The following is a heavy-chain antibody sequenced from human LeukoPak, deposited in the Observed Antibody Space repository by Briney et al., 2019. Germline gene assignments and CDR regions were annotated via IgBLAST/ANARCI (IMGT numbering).Heavy chain of an antibody. V-gene: IGHV3-15*01. D-gene: IGHD3-9*01. J-gene: IGHJ4*02. CDR1: GFTFSNAW. CDR2: IKSKTDGGTT. Sequence: GGSLRLSCAASGFTFSNAWMSWVRQAPGKGLEWVGRIKSKTDGGTTDYAAPVKGRFTISRDDSKNTLYLRMNSLKTEDTAVYYCTTGDYDILTGYLSFDYWGQGTLVTVSS. CDR3: TTGDYDILTGYLSFDY.